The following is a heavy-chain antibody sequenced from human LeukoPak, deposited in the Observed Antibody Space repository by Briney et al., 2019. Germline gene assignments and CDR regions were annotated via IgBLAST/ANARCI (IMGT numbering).Heavy chain of an antibody. CDR3: ARVYSRGYPPIMFDY. D-gene: IGHD1-26*01. CDR2: INQDGSEK. Sequence: GGSLRLSCADTGFTFSDYRRSWGGQAPGKGLEWVANINQDGSEKYYVDSVKGRFTISRDNAKNSLYLQMNSLRAEDTAVYYCARVYSRGYPPIMFDYWGQGTLVTVSS. CDR1: GFTFSDYR. V-gene: IGHV3-7*01. J-gene: IGHJ4*02.